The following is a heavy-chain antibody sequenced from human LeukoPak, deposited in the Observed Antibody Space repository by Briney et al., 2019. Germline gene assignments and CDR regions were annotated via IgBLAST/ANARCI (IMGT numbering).Heavy chain of an antibody. CDR2: INPYSGAI. D-gene: IGHD2-2*01. J-gene: IGHJ4*02. V-gene: IGHV1-2*02. CDR1: GFTFTDEY. Sequence: ASVKVSCKSSGFTFTDEYIHWVRQAPGQGLEWMGWINPYSGAINYAQKFQGRVTLTRDTSISTAYMELSRLTSGDTAVYYCARDPKSQLLLDYWGQGTLVAVSS. CDR3: ARDPKSQLLLDY.